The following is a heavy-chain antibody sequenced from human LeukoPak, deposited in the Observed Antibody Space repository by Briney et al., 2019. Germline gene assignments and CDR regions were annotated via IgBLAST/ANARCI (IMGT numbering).Heavy chain of an antibody. CDR2: ISSSGSTI. J-gene: IGHJ5*02. CDR3: ARAPIYSGWS. CDR1: GFTFSDYY. V-gene: IGHV3-11*04. D-gene: IGHD5-12*01. Sequence: KSGGSLRLSCAASGFTFSDYYMSWIRQAPGKGLEWVSYISSSGSTIYYADSVKGRFTISRDNAKNSLDLQRSSMRAEDTAVYYCARAPIYSGWSWGQGTLVTVSS.